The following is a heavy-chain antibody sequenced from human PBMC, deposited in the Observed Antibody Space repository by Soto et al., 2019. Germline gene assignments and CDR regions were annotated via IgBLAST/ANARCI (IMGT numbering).Heavy chain of an antibody. CDR1: GFAFSRYG. CDR3: AKDTYYHDSSGYYVFDH. V-gene: IGHV3-30*18. J-gene: IGHJ4*02. CDR2: ISYDGSKK. Sequence: QVQLVESGGGVVQPGKSLRLSCAASGFAFSRYGIHWVRQAPGKGLEWVAGISYDGSKKYYADSVKGQFTISRDNSENTMHLQMYGLRAEDKAVDYCAKDTYYHDSSGYYVFDHWGQGTLVTVSS. D-gene: IGHD3-22*01.